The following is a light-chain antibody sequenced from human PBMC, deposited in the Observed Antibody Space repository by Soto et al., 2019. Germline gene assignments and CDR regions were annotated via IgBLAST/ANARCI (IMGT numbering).Light chain of an antibody. CDR3: QQYGSSSEIT. Sequence: IVLTQSPGTLSLSPGEMATLSCGAIHSVAGRYLAWYQQKPGQAPRLLIYGASSRATGFPDRFSGSGSGTDFTLTISGLEPEDSAVYYCQQYGSSSEITFGQGTRLEIK. CDR2: GAS. CDR1: HSVAGRY. V-gene: IGKV3-20*01. J-gene: IGKJ5*01.